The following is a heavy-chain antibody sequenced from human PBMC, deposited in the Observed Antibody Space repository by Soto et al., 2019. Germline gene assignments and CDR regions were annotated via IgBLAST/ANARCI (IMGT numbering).Heavy chain of an antibody. CDR2: ISGGASDK. CDR3: VREDWHRFDS. D-gene: IGHD2-21*01. Sequence: EVQLVESGGRLVQPGGSLRLSCAASGFMFSAYWMRWVRQDPGKGLEWVATISGGASDKFYVDSVKGRFTISRDDSKNTLYLQMNSLRDEDTAVYYCVREDWHRFDSWGQGTLFTVSS. J-gene: IGHJ4*02. CDR1: GFMFSAYW. V-gene: IGHV3-7*01.